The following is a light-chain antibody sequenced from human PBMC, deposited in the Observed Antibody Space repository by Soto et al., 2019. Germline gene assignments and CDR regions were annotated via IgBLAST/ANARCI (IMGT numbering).Light chain of an antibody. CDR2: KAS. CDR3: QQYNSSPWT. J-gene: IGKJ1*01. Sequence: DIQMTQSPSTLSASVGDRVTITCRASQSISSWLAWYQQKPGKAPKLLIYKASSLESGVPSRFSGSGSGKEFTLNISSLQPDDFATYYCQQYNSSPWTFGQGTKVEIK. CDR1: QSISSW. V-gene: IGKV1-5*03.